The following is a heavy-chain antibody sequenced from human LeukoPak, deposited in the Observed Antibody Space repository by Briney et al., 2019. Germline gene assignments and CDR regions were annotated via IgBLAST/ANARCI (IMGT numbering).Heavy chain of an antibody. CDR2: IYYSGST. J-gene: IGHJ5*02. D-gene: IGHD3-22*01. CDR3: ASQKYYDSSGHNWFDP. CDR1: GGSISISSYY. V-gene: IGHV4-39*01. Sequence: SETLSLTCTVSGGSISISSYYWGWIRQPPGKGLEWIGSIYYSGSTYYNPSLKSRVTISVDTSKNQFSLKLSSVTAADTAVYYCASQKYYDSSGHNWFDPWGQGTLVTVSS.